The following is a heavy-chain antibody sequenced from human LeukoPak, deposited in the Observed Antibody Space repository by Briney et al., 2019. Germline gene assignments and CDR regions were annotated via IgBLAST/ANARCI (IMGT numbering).Heavy chain of an antibody. Sequence: SETLSLTCTVSGGSISTNAYYWAWIRQPPGKGLEWIGSIYSTGSTYKNPSLKSRVTISIDTSKNQFSLKLNSVTAADTAVFYCAREPITSGGNDAFDIWGQGTMVTVSS. D-gene: IGHD3-16*01. V-gene: IGHV4-39*02. CDR2: IYSTGST. CDR1: GGSISTNAYY. CDR3: AREPITSGGNDAFDI. J-gene: IGHJ3*02.